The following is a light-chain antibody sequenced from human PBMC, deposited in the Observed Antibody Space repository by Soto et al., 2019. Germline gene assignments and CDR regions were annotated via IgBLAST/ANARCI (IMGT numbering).Light chain of an antibody. V-gene: IGKV3-20*01. CDR2: GAS. CDR3: QQYGSSLPMGT. J-gene: IGKJ2*02. CDR1: QSVSSSY. Sequence: EIVLTQSPGTLSLSPGERATLSCRASQSVSSSYLAWYQQKPGQAPRLLIYGASSRATGIPDKFIGSGSGTDFTLTISRLEPEDFAVYYCQQYGSSLPMGTFGQGTKLEIK.